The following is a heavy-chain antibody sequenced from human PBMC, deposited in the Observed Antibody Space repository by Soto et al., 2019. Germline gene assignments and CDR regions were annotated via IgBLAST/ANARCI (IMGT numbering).Heavy chain of an antibody. D-gene: IGHD2-2*01. CDR2: IYYSGST. CDR3: ARDHDCSSTSCYYYYYGMDV. Sequence: SETLSLTYTVSGGSISSSSYYWGWIRQPPGKGLEWIGSIYYSGSTYYNPSLKSRVTISVDTSKNQFSLKLSSVTAADTAVYYCARDHDCSSTSCYYYYYGMDVWGQGTTVTVSS. J-gene: IGHJ6*02. CDR1: GGSISSSSYY. V-gene: IGHV4-39*07.